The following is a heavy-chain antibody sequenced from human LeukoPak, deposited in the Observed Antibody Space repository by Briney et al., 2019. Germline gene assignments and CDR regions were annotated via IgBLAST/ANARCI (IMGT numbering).Heavy chain of an antibody. V-gene: IGHV3-23*01. CDR1: GFTFSSYA. D-gene: IGHD6-19*01. CDR3: AKGEQWLVTSFDY. Sequence: GGSLRLSCAASGFTFSSYAMSWVRQAPGKGLEWVSAISGSGGSTYYADSVKGRFTISRDNSKNTLYLQMNSLRAEDTAIYYCAKGEQWLVTSFDYWGQGTLVTVSS. CDR2: ISGSGGST. J-gene: IGHJ4*02.